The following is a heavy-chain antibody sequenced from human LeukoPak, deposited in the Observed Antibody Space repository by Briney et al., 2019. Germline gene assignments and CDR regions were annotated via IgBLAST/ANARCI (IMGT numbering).Heavy chain of an antibody. Sequence: SQTLSLTCAISGDSVSSNSAAWNWIRQSPSRGLEWLGRTYYRSKWYNDYAVSVKSRITINPDTSKNQFSLQLNSVTPEDTAVYYCARGTAVVPAAMSYYYYYMDVWGKGTTVTISS. D-gene: IGHD2-2*01. J-gene: IGHJ6*03. CDR2: TYYRSKWYN. CDR1: GDSVSSNSAA. CDR3: ARGTAVVPAAMSYYYYYMDV. V-gene: IGHV6-1*01.